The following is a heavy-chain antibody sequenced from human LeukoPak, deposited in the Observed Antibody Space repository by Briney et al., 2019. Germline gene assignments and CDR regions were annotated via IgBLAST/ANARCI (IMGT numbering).Heavy chain of an antibody. CDR1: GGSISSSSYH. D-gene: IGHD3-10*01. CDR2: ISYSGST. V-gene: IGHV4-39*01. Sequence: SETLSLTCTVSGGSISSSSYHWGWIRQPPGKGLEWIGSISYSGSTYYNPSLKSRVTISVDTSKNQLSLNQSSVTAADTAVYYCASRWGGSGSYKLDYWGQGTLVTVSS. CDR3: ASRWGGSGSYKLDY. J-gene: IGHJ4*02.